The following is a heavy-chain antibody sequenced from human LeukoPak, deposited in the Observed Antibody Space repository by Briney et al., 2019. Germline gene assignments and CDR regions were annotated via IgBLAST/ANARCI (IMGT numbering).Heavy chain of an antibody. CDR2: INHSGST. CDR3: ARLRRFGEGTNAFDI. Sequence: SETLSLTCAVYGGSFSGYYWSWIRQPPGKGLEWIGEINHSGSTNYNPSLKSRVTISVDTSKNQFSLKLSSVTAADTAVYYCARLRRFGEGTNAFDIWGQGTMVTVSS. D-gene: IGHD3-10*01. V-gene: IGHV4-34*01. CDR1: GGSFSGYY. J-gene: IGHJ3*02.